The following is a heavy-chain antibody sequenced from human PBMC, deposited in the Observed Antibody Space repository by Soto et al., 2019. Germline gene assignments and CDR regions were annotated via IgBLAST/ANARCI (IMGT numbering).Heavy chain of an antibody. CDR1: GFTFSDYY. CDR3: VRGVVVVAAIDDAFDI. Sequence: GGSLRLSCAASGFTFSDYYMSWIRQAPGKGLEWVAYISSSGSTIYYADSVKGRFTISRDNAKNSLYLQMNSLRAEATAVYYCVRGVVVVAAIDDAFDIWGQGTRVTV. CDR2: ISSSGSTI. J-gene: IGHJ3*02. V-gene: IGHV3-11*01. D-gene: IGHD2-15*01.